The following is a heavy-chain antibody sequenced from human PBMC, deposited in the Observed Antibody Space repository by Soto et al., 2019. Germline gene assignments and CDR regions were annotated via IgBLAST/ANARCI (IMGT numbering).Heavy chain of an antibody. J-gene: IGHJ6*02. V-gene: IGHV3-33*01. D-gene: IGHD6-13*01. CDR2: IWYDGSNK. Sequence: GGSLRLSCAASGFTFSSYGMHWVRQAPGKGLEWVAVIWYDGSNKYYADSVKGRFTISRDNSKNTLYLQMNSLRAEDTAVYYCARDPAGGSSWYYYYYGMDVWGQGTTVTVS. CDR1: GFTFSSYG. CDR3: ARDPAGGSSWYYYYYGMDV.